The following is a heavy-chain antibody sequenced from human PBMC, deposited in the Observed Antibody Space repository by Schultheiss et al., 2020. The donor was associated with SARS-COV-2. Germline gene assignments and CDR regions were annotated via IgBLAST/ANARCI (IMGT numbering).Heavy chain of an antibody. CDR2: ISGSGGST. CDR3: AGPSRYIAVAAPYYYYGMDV. J-gene: IGHJ6*02. V-gene: IGHV3-23*01. Sequence: GGSLRLSCAASGFTVSSNYMSWVRQAPGKGLEWVSVISGSGGSTYYADSVKGRFTISRDNAKNSLYLQMNSLRDEDTAVYYCAGPSRYIAVAAPYYYYGMDVWGQGTTVTVSS. D-gene: IGHD6-19*01. CDR1: GFTVSSNY.